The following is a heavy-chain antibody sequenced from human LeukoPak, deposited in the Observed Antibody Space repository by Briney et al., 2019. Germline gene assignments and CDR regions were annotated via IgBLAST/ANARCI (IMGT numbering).Heavy chain of an antibody. CDR2: IIPIFGTA. Sequence: ASVKVSRKASGGTFSSYAISWVRQAPGQGLEWMGGIIPIFGTANYAQKLQGRVTITADTSTDTAYMELSSLRSEDTAVYYCATGPGIAARGGAFDIWGQGTMVTVSS. D-gene: IGHD6-6*01. CDR3: ATGPGIAARGGAFDI. CDR1: GGTFSSYA. J-gene: IGHJ3*02. V-gene: IGHV1-69*06.